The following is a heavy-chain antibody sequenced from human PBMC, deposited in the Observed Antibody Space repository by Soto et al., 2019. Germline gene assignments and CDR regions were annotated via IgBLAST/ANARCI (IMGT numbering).Heavy chain of an antibody. V-gene: IGHV3-23*01. D-gene: IGHD3-22*01. CDR2: ISASGGST. Sequence: EVQVLESGGGLVQPGGSLRLSCAASGFTFSNYAMSWVRQAPGKGLEWVSIISASGGSTYYADSVKGRFTISRDNSKNTLDLNMNSLRAEDTAVYYCAKGLLIGVVLGAFDYWGQGTLATVSS. CDR3: AKGLLIGVVLGAFDY. J-gene: IGHJ4*02. CDR1: GFTFSNYA.